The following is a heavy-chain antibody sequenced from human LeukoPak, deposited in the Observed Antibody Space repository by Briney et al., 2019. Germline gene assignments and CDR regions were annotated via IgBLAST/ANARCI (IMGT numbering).Heavy chain of an antibody. CDR2: TYYRSKWYN. V-gene: IGHV6-1*01. CDR1: GDSVSSNSAA. D-gene: IGHD1-26*01. Sequence: SQTISLTCAISGDSVSSNSAAWNCIRQSPSRGLEWLGRTYYRSKWYNDYAVSVKSRITINPDTSKNQFSLQLNSVTPEDTAVYYCARALRELKAFDIWGKGQWSPSLQ. CDR3: ARALRELKAFDI. J-gene: IGHJ3*02.